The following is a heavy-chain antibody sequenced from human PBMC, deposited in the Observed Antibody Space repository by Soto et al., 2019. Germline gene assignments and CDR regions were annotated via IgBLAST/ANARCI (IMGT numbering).Heavy chain of an antibody. CDR1: GGTFSSYT. V-gene: IGHV1-69*12. CDR3: ARQGESSGSYYYGMDV. CDR2: IIPIFGTA. Sequence: QVQLVQSGAEVKKPGSSVKVSCKASGGTFSSYTISWVRQAPGQGLEWMGGIIPIFGTANYAQRFQGRVTITADESTSKAYMELSRLRSEDTAVYYCARQGESSGSYYYGMDVWGQGTTVIVSS. D-gene: IGHD3-22*01. J-gene: IGHJ6*02.